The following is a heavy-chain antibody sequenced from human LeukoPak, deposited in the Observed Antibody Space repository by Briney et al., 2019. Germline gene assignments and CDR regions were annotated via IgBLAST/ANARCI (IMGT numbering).Heavy chain of an antibody. Sequence: PSETLSLTCTVSGVSISSGDYYWGWIRQPGGKGLEWIGYIYYSGSTYYNPSLKRRFTISVDTTKNQFSLKLSSVTAADTAVYYCARDPGSYYGSGSRPYYYYGMDVWGKGTTVTVSS. CDR1: GVSISSGDYY. D-gene: IGHD3-10*01. V-gene: IGHV4-30-4*01. CDR3: ARDPGSYYGSGSRPYYYYGMDV. CDR2: IYYSGST. J-gene: IGHJ6*04.